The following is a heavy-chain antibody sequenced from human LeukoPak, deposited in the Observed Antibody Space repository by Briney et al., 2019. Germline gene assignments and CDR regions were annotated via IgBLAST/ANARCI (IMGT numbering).Heavy chain of an antibody. CDR1: GFTFDDYA. V-gene: IGHV3-9*01. CDR3: AKGIRLFSMRLGHLYYMDV. CDR2: ISWNSGSI. Sequence: GGSLRLSCAASGFTFDDYAMHWVRQGPGKGLEWVSSISWNSGSIGYADSVKGRFTISRDNSKNTLYLEMNSLRTEDTALYYCAKGIRLFSMRLGHLYYMDVWGKGPTVPLSS. J-gene: IGHJ6*03. D-gene: IGHD2-8*01.